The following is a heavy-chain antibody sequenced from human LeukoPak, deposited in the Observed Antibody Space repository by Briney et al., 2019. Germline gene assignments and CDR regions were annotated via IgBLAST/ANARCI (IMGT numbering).Heavy chain of an antibody. CDR2: ISAYNGNT. V-gene: IGHV1-18*01. D-gene: IGHD4-17*01. CDR3: ARDLRGYGDYVGSDY. CDR1: GGTFSSYA. J-gene: IGHJ4*02. Sequence: GASVKVSCKASGGTFSSYAISWVRQAPGQGLEWMGWISAYNGNTNYAQKLQGRVTMTTDTSTSTAYMELRSLRSDDTAVYYCARDLRGYGDYVGSDYWGQGTLVTVSS.